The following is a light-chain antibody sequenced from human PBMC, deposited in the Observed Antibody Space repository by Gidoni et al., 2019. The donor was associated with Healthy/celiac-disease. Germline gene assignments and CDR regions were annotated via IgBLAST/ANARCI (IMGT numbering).Light chain of an antibody. V-gene: IGKV1-39*01. Sequence: DIQMTQCPSSLSASVGDRVTITCRASQSISSYLNWYQQKPGQAPKLLIYAASSLQSGVPSRFSGSGSGTDFTLTISSLQPEDFATYYCQQSYSTLGTFGQGTKVEIK. CDR3: QQSYSTLGT. CDR1: QSISSY. J-gene: IGKJ1*01. CDR2: AAS.